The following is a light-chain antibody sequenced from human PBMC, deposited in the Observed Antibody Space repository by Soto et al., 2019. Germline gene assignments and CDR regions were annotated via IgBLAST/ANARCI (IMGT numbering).Light chain of an antibody. CDR2: DVS. CDR3: SSFRSSSTSYV. J-gene: IGLJ1*01. Sequence: QSALTQPASVSGSPGQSITISCTGTSSDIGDSNYVSWYQQHPGKAPKLVIYDVSNRPSGVSNRFSGSKSANTASLTISGLQAEDEADYYCSSFRSSSTSYVFGTGTMVTVL. V-gene: IGLV2-14*03. CDR1: SSDIGDSNY.